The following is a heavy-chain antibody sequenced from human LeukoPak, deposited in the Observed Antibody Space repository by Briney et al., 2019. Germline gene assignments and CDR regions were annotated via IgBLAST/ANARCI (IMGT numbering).Heavy chain of an antibody. CDR2: VRQDGGEK. CDR3: ARTPDGADY. V-gene: IGHV3-7*01. CDR1: GFSFSNYY. D-gene: IGHD3-10*01. Sequence: GGSLRLSCAASGFSFSNYYMTWFRQAPGKGLEWVANVRQDGGEKFYVDSVRGRFIISRDNAENSLYLQMNSLRVEDTAVYYCARTPDGADYWGQGTLVTVSS. J-gene: IGHJ4*02.